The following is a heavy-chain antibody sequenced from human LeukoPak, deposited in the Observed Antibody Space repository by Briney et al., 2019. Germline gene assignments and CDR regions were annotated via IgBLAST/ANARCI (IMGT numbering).Heavy chain of an antibody. CDR2: ISSSSSTI. CDR1: EFTFSTSS. CDR3: ARDWYFDY. J-gene: IGHJ4*02. V-gene: IGHV3-48*02. Sequence: PGGSLRLSCAASEFTFSTSSMSWVRQAPGKGLEWVSYISSSSSTIYYADSVKGRFTISRDNAKNSLYLQVNSLRDEDTAVYYCARDWYFDYWGQGTLVTVSS.